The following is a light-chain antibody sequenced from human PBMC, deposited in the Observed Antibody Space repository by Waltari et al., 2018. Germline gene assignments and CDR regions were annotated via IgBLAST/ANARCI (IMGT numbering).Light chain of an antibody. Sequence: EIVLTQSPGTLSLSPGERATLSFRASQRGSSNYLAWYQQKPGQAPRLLIYGASSRATGIPDKFSGSGSGSDFTLTISRLEPEDFAVYFCQQYGSSPWTFGQGTKVEIK. V-gene: IGKV3-20*01. CDR2: GAS. CDR3: QQYGSSPWT. J-gene: IGKJ1*01. CDR1: QRGSSNY.